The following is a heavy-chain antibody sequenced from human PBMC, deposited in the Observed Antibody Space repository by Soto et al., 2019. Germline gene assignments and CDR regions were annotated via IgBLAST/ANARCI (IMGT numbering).Heavy chain of an antibody. CDR2: ISYVGSNK. V-gene: IGHV3-30*18. CDR1: GFTFSSYG. CDR3: AKFSAVGATTVGY. J-gene: IGHJ4*02. Sequence: QVQLVESGGGVVKPGRSLRLSCAASGFTFSSYGMQWVRQAPGKCLEWVAVISYVGSNKYYADSVKGRFTISRDNSKHTRYLQMHSLRAEDTDGYYCAKFSAVGATTVGYWGQGTLVTVSS. D-gene: IGHD6-19*01.